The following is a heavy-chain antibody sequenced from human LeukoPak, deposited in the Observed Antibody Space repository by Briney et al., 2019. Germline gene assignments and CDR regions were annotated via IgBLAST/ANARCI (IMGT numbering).Heavy chain of an antibody. CDR2: ISSSSSTI. CDR1: GFIFSSYW. D-gene: IGHD3-22*01. J-gene: IGHJ4*02. Sequence: PGGSLRLSCAASGFIFSSYWMSWVRQAPGKGLEWVSYISSSSSTIYYADSVKGRFTISRDNAKNSLYLQMDSLRAEDTAVYYCARGAYYYEDWGQGTLVTVSS. CDR3: ARGAYYYED. V-gene: IGHV3-48*01.